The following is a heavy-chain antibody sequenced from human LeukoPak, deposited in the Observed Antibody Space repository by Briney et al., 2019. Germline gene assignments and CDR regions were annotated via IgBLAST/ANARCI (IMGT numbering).Heavy chain of an antibody. V-gene: IGHV4-61*02. D-gene: IGHD5-18*01. Sequence: PSQTLSLTCTVSGGSISSGSYYWSWIRQPAGKGLEWIGRIYTSGSTNYNPSLKSRVTISVDTSKNQFSLKLSSVTAADTAVYYCARGRRYSYGYGGWFDPWGQGTLVTVSS. CDR3: ARGRRYSYGYGGWFDP. CDR2: IYTSGST. J-gene: IGHJ5*02. CDR1: GGSISSGSYY.